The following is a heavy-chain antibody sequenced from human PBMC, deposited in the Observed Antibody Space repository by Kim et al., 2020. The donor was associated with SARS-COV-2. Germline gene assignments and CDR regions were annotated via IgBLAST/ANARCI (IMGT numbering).Heavy chain of an antibody. D-gene: IGHD2-2*01. CDR3: ARDGRYCSSTSCWGGDY. CDR2: ISYDGSNK. J-gene: IGHJ4*02. V-gene: IGHV3-30-3*01. CDR1: GFTFSSYA. Sequence: GGSLRLSCAASGFTFSSYAMHWVRQAPGKGLEWVAVISYDGSNKYYADSVKGRFTISRDNSKNTLYLQMNSLRAEDTAVYYCARDGRYCSSTSCWGGDYWGQGTPVTVSS.